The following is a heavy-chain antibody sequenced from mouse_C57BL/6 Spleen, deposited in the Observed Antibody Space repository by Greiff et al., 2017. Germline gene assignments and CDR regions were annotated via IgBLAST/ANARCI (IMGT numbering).Heavy chain of an antibody. CDR2: ISDGGSYT. CDR1: GFTFSSYA. D-gene: IGHD4-1*01. J-gene: IGHJ2*01. Sequence: EVKVEESGGGLVKPGGSLKLSCAASGFTFSSYAMSWVRQTPEKRLEWVATISDGGSYTYYPDNVKGRFTISRDNAKNNLYLQMSHLKSEDTAMYYCARDRGELGRGCFDYWGQGTTLTVSS. V-gene: IGHV5-4*01. CDR3: ARDRGELGRGCFDY.